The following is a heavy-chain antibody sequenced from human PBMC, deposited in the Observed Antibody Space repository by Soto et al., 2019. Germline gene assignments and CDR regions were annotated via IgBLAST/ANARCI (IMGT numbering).Heavy chain of an antibody. CDR3: ARAMAAAAPYYYYGMDV. CDR2: ISSSSSYI. Sequence: PGGSLRLSCAASGFTFSSYSMNWVRQAPGKGLEWVSSISSSSSYIYYADSVKGRFTISRDNAKNSLYLQMNSLRAEDTAVYYCARAMAAAAPYYYYGMDVWGQGTTVTVSS. CDR1: GFTFSSYS. V-gene: IGHV3-21*01. D-gene: IGHD6-13*01. J-gene: IGHJ6*02.